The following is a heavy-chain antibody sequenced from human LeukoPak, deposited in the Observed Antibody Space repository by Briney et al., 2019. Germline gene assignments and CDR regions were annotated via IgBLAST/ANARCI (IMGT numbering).Heavy chain of an antibody. Sequence: GGSLRLSCAASGFTFDDYGMSWVRQAPGKGLEWVSGINWNGGSTGYADSVKGRFTISRDKAKNSLYLQMNSLRAEDTALYYCARNGEYDYYYYYMDVWGKGTTVTVSS. CDR3: ARNGEYDYYYYYMDV. J-gene: IGHJ6*03. CDR2: INWNGGST. CDR1: GFTFDDYG. D-gene: IGHD4-17*01. V-gene: IGHV3-20*04.